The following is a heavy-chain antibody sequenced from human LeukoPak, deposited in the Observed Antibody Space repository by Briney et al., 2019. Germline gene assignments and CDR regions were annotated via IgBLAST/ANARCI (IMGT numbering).Heavy chain of an antibody. Sequence: GGSLRLSCTVSGFTVSSNSMSWVRQAPGKRLEWVGRIKSKTDGGTTDYAAPVKGRFTISRDDSKNTLYLQMNSLKTEDTAVYYCTTGYSSGWYFYWGQGTLVTVSS. CDR2: IKSKTDGGTT. V-gene: IGHV3-15*01. J-gene: IGHJ4*02. D-gene: IGHD6-19*01. CDR1: GFTVSSNS. CDR3: TTGYSSGWYFY.